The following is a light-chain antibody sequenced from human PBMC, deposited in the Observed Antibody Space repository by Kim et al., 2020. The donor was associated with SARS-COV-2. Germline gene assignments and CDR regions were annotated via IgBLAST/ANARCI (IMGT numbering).Light chain of an antibody. J-gene: IGKJ5*01. CDR2: DAS. CDR1: QRVSSK. V-gene: IGKV3-15*01. CDR3: QQYSVWPPIT. Sequence: SRGERAAPSCKASQRVSSKLAWDQQKPGQAPRLLIYDASTRADGIPARFIGSGSGTEFTHTIFRLKSEDFALYYCQQYSVWPPITFGQGTRLDIK.